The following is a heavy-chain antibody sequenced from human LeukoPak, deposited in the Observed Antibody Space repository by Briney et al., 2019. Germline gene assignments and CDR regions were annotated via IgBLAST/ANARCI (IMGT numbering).Heavy chain of an antibody. CDR3: ARHPPRESRGNAFDI. V-gene: IGHV4-30-4*01. D-gene: IGHD5-24*01. J-gene: IGHJ3*02. CDR1: GGSISSGDYY. CDR2: IYYSGST. Sequence: PSETLSLTCTVSGGSISSGDYYWSWIRQPPGKGLEWIGYIYYSGSTYYNPSLKSRVTISVDTSKNQFSLKLSSVTAADTALYYCARHPPRESRGNAFDIWGQGTVVTVSS.